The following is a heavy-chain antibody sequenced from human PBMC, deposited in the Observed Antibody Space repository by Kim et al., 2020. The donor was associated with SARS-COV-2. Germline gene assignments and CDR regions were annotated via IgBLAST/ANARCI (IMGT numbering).Heavy chain of an antibody. Sequence: GGSLRLSCAASGFTFSSYSMNWVRQAPGKGLEWVSSISSSSSYIYYADSVKGRFTISRDNAKNSLYLQMNSLRAEDTAVYYCARDSMPGRLDWLLYNRRGYGMDVWGQGTTVTVSS. CDR3: ARDSMPGRLDWLLYNRRGYGMDV. CDR2: ISSSSSYI. J-gene: IGHJ6*02. V-gene: IGHV3-21*01. CDR1: GFTFSSYS. D-gene: IGHD3-9*01.